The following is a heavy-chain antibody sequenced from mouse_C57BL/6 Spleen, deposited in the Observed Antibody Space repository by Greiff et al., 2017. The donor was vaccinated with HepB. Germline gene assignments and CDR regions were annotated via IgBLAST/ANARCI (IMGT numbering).Heavy chain of an antibody. D-gene: IGHD1-1*01. J-gene: IGHJ1*03. Sequence: EVKLMESEGGLVQPGSSMKLSCTASGFTFSDYYMAWVRQVPEKGLEWVANINYDGSSTYYLDSLKSRFIISRDNAKNILYLQMSSLKSEDTATYYCARERFDYYGSSHWYFDVWGTGTTVTVSS. CDR3: ARERFDYYGSSHWYFDV. CDR1: GFTFSDYY. V-gene: IGHV5-16*01. CDR2: INYDGSST.